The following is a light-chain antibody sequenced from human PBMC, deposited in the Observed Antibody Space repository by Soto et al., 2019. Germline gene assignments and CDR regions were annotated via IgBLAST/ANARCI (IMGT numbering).Light chain of an antibody. J-gene: IGLJ1*01. Sequence: QSALTQPASVSGSPGQSITISCTGTSSDVGSYNLVSWYQQHPGKAPKLMIYEVSKRPSGVSNRFSGSKSGNTASLTISGLQAEDEADYYCCSYAGSSPNDVFGTGTKVTVL. V-gene: IGLV2-23*02. CDR3: CSYAGSSPNDV. CDR1: SSDVGSYNL. CDR2: EVS.